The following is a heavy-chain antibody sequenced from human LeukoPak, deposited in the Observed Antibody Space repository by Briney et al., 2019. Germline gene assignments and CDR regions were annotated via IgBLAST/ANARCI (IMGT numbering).Heavy chain of an antibody. Sequence: GESLQISCKGSGYGFTSYWIGWVRQMPGKGLEWMGIIYPGDSDTRYSPSFQGQVTISADKSISTAYLQWSSLKASDTAMYYCARHTLEWSPSTVDYWGQGTLVTVSS. CDR2: IYPGDSDT. J-gene: IGHJ4*02. CDR1: GYGFTSYW. D-gene: IGHD3-3*01. V-gene: IGHV5-51*01. CDR3: ARHTLEWSPSTVDY.